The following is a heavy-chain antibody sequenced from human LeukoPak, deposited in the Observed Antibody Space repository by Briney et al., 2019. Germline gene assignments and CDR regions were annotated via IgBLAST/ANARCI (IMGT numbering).Heavy chain of an antibody. CDR2: ISSSGSTI. CDR1: GFTYDSCE. D-gene: IGHD6-13*01. CDR3: AREIAAAENWFDP. V-gene: IGHV3-48*03. J-gene: IGHJ5*02. Sequence: GGSLRLSCAASGFTYDSCERSWAHQAKGKGLEWVSYISSSGSTIYYADSVKGRFTISRDNAKNSLYLQMNSLRAEDTAVYYCAREIAAAENWFDPWGQETLVTVSS.